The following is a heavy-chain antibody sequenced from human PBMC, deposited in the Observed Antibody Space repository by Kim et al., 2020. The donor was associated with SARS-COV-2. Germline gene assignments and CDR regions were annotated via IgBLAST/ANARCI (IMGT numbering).Heavy chain of an antibody. CDR1: GFTFSSYA. J-gene: IGHJ5*02. Sequence: GGSLRLSCAASGFTFSSYAMSWVRQAPGKGLEWVSAISGSGGSTYYADSVKGRFTISRDNSKNTLYRQMNSLRAEDTAVYYCAKDVRSTVWFDPWGQGTLVTVSS. D-gene: IGHD4-17*01. CDR3: AKDVRSTVWFDP. V-gene: IGHV3-23*01. CDR2: ISGSGGST.